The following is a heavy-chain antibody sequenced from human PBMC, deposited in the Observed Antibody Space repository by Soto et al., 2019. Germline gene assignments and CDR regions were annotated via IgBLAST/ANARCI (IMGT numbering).Heavy chain of an antibody. CDR3: ARVWSGYYKFDS. V-gene: IGHV4-30-4*01. J-gene: IGHJ4*02. CDR1: GGSISSGAHY. CDR2: IYYSGTT. D-gene: IGHD3-3*01. Sequence: QVQLQESGPGLVKPSQTLSLTCSVSGGSISSGAHYWSWIRQPPGKGLEWIGYIYYSGTTYHNPSLKSRVTISVDTSKNQFSLKLSSVTAADTAVYYCARVWSGYYKFDSWGQGTLVTVSS.